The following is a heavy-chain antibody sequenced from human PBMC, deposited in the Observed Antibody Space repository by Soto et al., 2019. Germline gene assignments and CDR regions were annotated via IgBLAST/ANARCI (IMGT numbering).Heavy chain of an antibody. V-gene: IGHV1-8*01. CDR3: ARDKGSGTSLQNWFDP. CDR2: MNPNRGNT. Sequence: QVQLVQSGAEAKKPGASVKVSCKASVYTVTSYDINWVRQATGQGLEWMGWMNPNRGNTGYAQKFQGRVTMTRHTAIITAYMELSSLRSEDTDVYYCARDKGSGTSLQNWFDPWGQGTLVTVSS. D-gene: IGHD3-10*01. CDR1: VYTVTSYD. J-gene: IGHJ5*02.